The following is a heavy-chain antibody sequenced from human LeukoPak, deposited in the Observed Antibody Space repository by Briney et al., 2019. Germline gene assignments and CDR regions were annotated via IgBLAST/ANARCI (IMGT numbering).Heavy chain of an antibody. CDR2: FDPEDGET. Sequence: PGASVKVSCKVSGYTLTELSMHWVRQAPAKGHEWMGGFDPEDGETTYAQKFQGSVTMTEDTSTDTAYMELSSLRSEDTAVYYCATDRSSIAAYYYGMDVWGQGTTVTVSS. D-gene: IGHD6-6*01. V-gene: IGHV1-24*01. J-gene: IGHJ6*02. CDR3: ATDRSSIAAYYYGMDV. CDR1: GYTLTELS.